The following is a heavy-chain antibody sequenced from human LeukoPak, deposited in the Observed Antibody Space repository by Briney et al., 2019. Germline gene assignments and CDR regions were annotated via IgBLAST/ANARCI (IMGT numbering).Heavy chain of an antibody. CDR2: ISYDGSNK. D-gene: IGHD1-26*01. V-gene: IGHV3-30-3*01. Sequence: GGSLRLSCAASGFTFSSYAMHWVRQAPGKGLEWVAVISYDGSNKYYADSVKGRFTISRNNSKNTLYLQMNSLRAEDTAVYYCARDSGSYHFDYWGQGTLVTVSS. CDR1: GFTFSSYA. J-gene: IGHJ4*02. CDR3: ARDSGSYHFDY.